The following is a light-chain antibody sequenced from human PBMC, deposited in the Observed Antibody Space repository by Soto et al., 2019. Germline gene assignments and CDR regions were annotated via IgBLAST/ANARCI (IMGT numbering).Light chain of an antibody. J-gene: IGKJ4*01. CDR2: KAS. V-gene: IGKV1-5*03. CDR1: QSISTW. CDR3: QQYNTYPLT. Sequence: EIQMTQSPSTLSASVGDRVTITCRASQSISTWLAWYQQKPGKAPKLLIYKASSLEGGVPSRFSGSGSGTEFNITISSLQPDDFATYYCQQYNTYPLTFGGGTTVDIK.